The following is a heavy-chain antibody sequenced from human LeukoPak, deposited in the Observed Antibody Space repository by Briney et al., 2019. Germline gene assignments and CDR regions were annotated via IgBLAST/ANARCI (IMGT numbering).Heavy chain of an antibody. CDR1: GFSFNTYS. D-gene: IGHD3-10*02. CDR3: AELGITMIGGV. J-gene: IGHJ6*04. CDR2: ISSSGSTI. V-gene: IGHV3-48*04. Sequence: GGSLRLSCTTSGFSFNTYSMSWVRQAPGKGLEWVSYISSSGSTIYYADSVKGRFTISRDNAKNSLYLQMNSLRAEDTAVYYCAELGITMIGGVWGKGTTVTISS.